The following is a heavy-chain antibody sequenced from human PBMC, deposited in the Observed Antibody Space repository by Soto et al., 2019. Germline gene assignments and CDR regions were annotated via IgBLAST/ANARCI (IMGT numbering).Heavy chain of an antibody. D-gene: IGHD3-22*01. J-gene: IGHJ3*02. Sequence: GGSLRLSCAGSGFSFSTYWMSWVRQAPGKGLEWVANIKPDGSEKWYVDSVKGRFTISRDNAKNSLYLQMYSLRAEDTAIYYCARGDYYDTSGPFSDAFDIWGQGTMVTVSS. CDR2: IKPDGSEK. V-gene: IGHV3-7*04. CDR1: GFSFSTYW. CDR3: ARGDYYDTSGPFSDAFDI.